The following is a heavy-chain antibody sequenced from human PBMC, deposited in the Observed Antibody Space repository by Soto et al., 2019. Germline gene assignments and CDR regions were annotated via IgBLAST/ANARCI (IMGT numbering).Heavy chain of an antibody. CDR1: GGTFSSYT. CDR2: VNPNSGNT. D-gene: IGHD2-2*01. V-gene: IGHV1-8*02. J-gene: IGHJ6*02. CDR3: IVPAARYYYGMDV. Sequence: ASVKVSCKASGGTFSSYTINWVRQATGQGLEWMGWVNPNSGNTGYAQKFQGRVTMTRNTSISTAYMELSSLRSEDTAVYYCIVPAARYYYGMDVWGQGTTVTVSS.